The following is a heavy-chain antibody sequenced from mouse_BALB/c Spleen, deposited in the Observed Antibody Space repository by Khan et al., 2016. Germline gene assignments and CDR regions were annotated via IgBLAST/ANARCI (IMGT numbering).Heavy chain of an antibody. J-gene: IGHJ2*01. CDR2: IDPYNGGT. V-gene: IGHV1S135*01. CDR1: GYSFTDYN. CDR3: ARKGSRYDPMDY. Sequence: VQLQQSGPELVKPGASVKVSCTASGYSFTDYNMYWVKQSQGKRLEWIGYIDPYNGGTRYNQKFKGQATLTVDKAFSTAFMHLNSLTSEDSAIYYCARKGSRYDPMDYWGQGTTLTVSS. D-gene: IGHD2-14*01.